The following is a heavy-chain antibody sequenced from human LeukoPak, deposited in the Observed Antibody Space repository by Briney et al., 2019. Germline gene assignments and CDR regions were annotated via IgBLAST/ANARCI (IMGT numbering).Heavy chain of an antibody. CDR1: GFTFSRFG. J-gene: IGHJ4*02. D-gene: IGHD5-24*01. Sequence: QAGGSLRLSCAASGFTFSRFGMHWVRQALGKGLEWVAVIRDDGSRAYYADSLKGRFTVSRDNSESTLFLQMNSLRAEDTALYYCAKDPEEKSTSLPDHWGQGTLVTVSS. V-gene: IGHV3-30*18. CDR2: IRDDGSRA. CDR3: AKDPEEKSTSLPDH.